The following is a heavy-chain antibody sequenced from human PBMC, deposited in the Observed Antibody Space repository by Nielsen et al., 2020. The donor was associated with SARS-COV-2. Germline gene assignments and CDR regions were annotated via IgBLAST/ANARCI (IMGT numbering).Heavy chain of an antibody. D-gene: IGHD5-24*01. Sequence: GGSLRLSCAASTFTFSTYAMHWVRQAPGKGLEWVAVISDDGSNKYYADSVKGRFTISRDNSQNTLFLQMNSLRAEDTAVYYCAREAEMATIDYWGQGVLVTVSS. J-gene: IGHJ4*02. V-gene: IGHV3-33*05. CDR3: AREAEMATIDY. CDR2: ISDDGSNK. CDR1: TFTFSTYA.